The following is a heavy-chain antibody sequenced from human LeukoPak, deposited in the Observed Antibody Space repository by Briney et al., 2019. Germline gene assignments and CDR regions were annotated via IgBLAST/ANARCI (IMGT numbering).Heavy chain of an antibody. CDR3: ARGSGYYYYYMDV. CDR1: GGSFSGYY. CDR2: INHSGST. J-gene: IGHJ6*03. D-gene: IGHD3-10*01. Sequence: SETLSLTCAVYGGSFSGYYWSWIRQPPGKGLEWIGEINHSGSTNYNPSLKSRVTISVNTSKNQFSLKLSSVTAADTAVYYCARGSGYYYYYMDVWGKGTTVTVSS. V-gene: IGHV4-34*01.